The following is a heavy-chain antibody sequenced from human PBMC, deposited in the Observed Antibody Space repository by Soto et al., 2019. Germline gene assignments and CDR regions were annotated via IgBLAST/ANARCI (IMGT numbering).Heavy chain of an antibody. CDR1: GFTFRSYT. J-gene: IGHJ5*02. CDR2: ISSSGSYI. Sequence: GGSLRLSCAASGFTFRSYTMNWVRQAPGKGLEWVSSISSSGSYIYYADSVKGRFIISRDNAKNSLYLQMHSLRAEDTAVYYCAREEEVTTIFGVVYWFDPWGQGTLVTV. D-gene: IGHD3-3*01. V-gene: IGHV3-21*01. CDR3: AREEEVTTIFGVVYWFDP.